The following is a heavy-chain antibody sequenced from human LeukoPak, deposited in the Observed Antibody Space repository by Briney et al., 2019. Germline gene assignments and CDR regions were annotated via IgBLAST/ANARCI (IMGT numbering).Heavy chain of an antibody. D-gene: IGHD2-15*01. CDR1: GFTFSSYW. CDR2: IKLDGSES. J-gene: IGHJ6*03. V-gene: IGHV3-7*01. Sequence: PGGSLRLSCAASGFTFSSYWMTWVRQAPGKGLEWVANIKLDGSESYYVDSVKGRFTISRDNAKKSLYLQMNSLRAGDTAVYYCAGGQAYYFYYYMDVWGKGTTVTVSS. CDR3: AGGQAYYFYYYMDV.